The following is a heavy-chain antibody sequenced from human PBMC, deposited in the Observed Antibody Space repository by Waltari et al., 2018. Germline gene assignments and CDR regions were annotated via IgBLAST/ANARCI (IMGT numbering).Heavy chain of an antibody. CDR2: ISYDGTNI. Sequence: QVQLVESGGGVVQPWGSRTPPGSASGVTFSSYGRTWVRQAPGKGLEWVAVISYDGTNIYYADSVKGRFTISRDKSNNMLNLEMNSLRVEDTAVYYCAKDQTRHSHGWYKPDHWGQGTLVTVSS. CDR1: GVTFSSYG. CDR3: AKDQTRHSHGWYKPDH. D-gene: IGHD6-19*01. V-gene: IGHV3-30*18. J-gene: IGHJ4*02.